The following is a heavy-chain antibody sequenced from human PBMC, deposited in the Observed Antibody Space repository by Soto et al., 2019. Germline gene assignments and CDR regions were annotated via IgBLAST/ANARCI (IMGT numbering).Heavy chain of an antibody. J-gene: IGHJ6*02. CDR1: GGSISSSNYY. CDR2: IFYSGST. Sequence: PSETLSLTCTVSGGSISSSNYYWGWIRQPPGKGLEWIGSIFYSGSTYYSPSLKSRVTISVDTSKNQFSLKLSSVTAADTAVYYCVSGYCSSTSCSTIYDYYYGMDVWGQGTTVTVSS. D-gene: IGHD2-2*02. V-gene: IGHV4-39*01. CDR3: VSGYCSSTSCSTIYDYYYGMDV.